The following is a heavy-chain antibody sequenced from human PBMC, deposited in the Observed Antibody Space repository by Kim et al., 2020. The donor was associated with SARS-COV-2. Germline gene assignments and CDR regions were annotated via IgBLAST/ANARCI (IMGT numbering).Heavy chain of an antibody. CDR2: INHSGST. J-gene: IGHJ4*02. V-gene: IGHV4-34*01. CDR1: GGSFSGYY. Sequence: SETLSLTCAVYGGSFSGYYWSWIRQPPGKGLEWIGEINHSGSTNYNPSLKSRVTISVDTSKNQFSLKLSSVTAADTAVYYCARGPVSVVPAAILGFDYWGQGTLVTVSS. D-gene: IGHD2-2*02. CDR3: ARGPVSVVPAAILGFDY.